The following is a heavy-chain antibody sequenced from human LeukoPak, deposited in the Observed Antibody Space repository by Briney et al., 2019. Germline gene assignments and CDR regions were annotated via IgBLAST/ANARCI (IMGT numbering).Heavy chain of an antibody. CDR2: ISAYNGNT. J-gene: IGHJ4*02. CDR1: GYTFTSYG. D-gene: IGHD3-9*01. Sequence: RASVKVSCKASGYTFTSYGISWVRQAPGQGLEWMGWISAYNGNTNYAQKLQGRVTMTTDTSTSTAYMELRSLRSDDTAVYYCATYYDILTGYYDGGGFRRGALFNWGQGTLVTVSS. CDR3: ATYYDILTGYYDGGGFRRGALFN. V-gene: IGHV1-18*01.